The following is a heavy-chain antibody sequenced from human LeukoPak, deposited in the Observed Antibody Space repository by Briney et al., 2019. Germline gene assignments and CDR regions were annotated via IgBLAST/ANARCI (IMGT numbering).Heavy chain of an antibody. CDR1: GDSISSYY. D-gene: IGHD6-25*01. V-gene: IGHV4-59*01. Sequence: SETLSLTCTVSGDSISSYYWSWIRQPPGKGLEWIGFIYYSGSTNYNPSLKSRVAISVDTSNNQFSLRLSSVTAAGTAVYYCARGSSGWPYYFDYWGQGTLVTVSS. CDR3: ARGSSGWPYYFDY. CDR2: IYYSGST. J-gene: IGHJ4*02.